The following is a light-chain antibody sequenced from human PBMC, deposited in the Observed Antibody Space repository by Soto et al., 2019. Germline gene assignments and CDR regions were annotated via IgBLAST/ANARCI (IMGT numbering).Light chain of an antibody. V-gene: IGKV3-20*01. CDR3: QQYGMAPYT. J-gene: IGKJ2*01. CDR2: SAS. CDR1: QSVINNW. Sequence: EIVLTQSPDTLSLSPGERATLSCRASQSVINNWIAWYQQKPGQAPMLLIYSASSRPGGIPDKFSGSGSETDFPLSITRLAPEDLAVYYCQQYGMAPYTFAQGTKLEI.